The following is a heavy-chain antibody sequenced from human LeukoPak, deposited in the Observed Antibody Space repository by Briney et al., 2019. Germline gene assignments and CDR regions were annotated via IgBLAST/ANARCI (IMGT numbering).Heavy chain of an antibody. J-gene: IGHJ3*02. D-gene: IGHD3-10*01. Sequence: ASVKVSCKASGGTSSSYAISWVRQAPGQGLEWMGRIIPILGIANYAQKFQGRVTIAADKSTSTAYMELSSLRSEDTAVYYCARLFRGGSGSYYSHDAFDIWGQGTMVTVSS. CDR2: IIPILGIA. CDR3: ARLFRGGSGSYYSHDAFDI. V-gene: IGHV1-69*04. CDR1: GGTSSSYA.